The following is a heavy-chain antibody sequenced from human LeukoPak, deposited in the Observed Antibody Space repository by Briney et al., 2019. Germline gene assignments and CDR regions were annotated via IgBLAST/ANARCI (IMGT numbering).Heavy chain of an antibody. V-gene: IGHV3-74*01. J-gene: IGHJ3*02. CDR2: INIDGSAT. Sequence: GGSLRLSCAASGFTFSTYWMHWVRQAPGKGLVWVSRINIDGSATSYADSVKGRFTISRDNAKNTLYLQMNSLRGDDTAVYYCAGPGTTVTTRNAFSIWGQGTMVTVSS. CDR1: GFTFSTYW. D-gene: IGHD4-17*01. CDR3: AGPGTTVTTRNAFSI.